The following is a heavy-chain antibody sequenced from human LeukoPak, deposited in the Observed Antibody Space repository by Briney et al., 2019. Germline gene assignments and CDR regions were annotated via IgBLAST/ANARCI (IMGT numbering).Heavy chain of an antibody. Sequence: GGSLRLSCAASGFTFSSYEMNWVRQAPGKGLEWVSYISSSGSTIYYADSVKGRFTISRDNAKDSLYLQMNSLRAEDTAVYYCAELGITMIGGVWGKGTTVTVSS. V-gene: IGHV3-48*03. D-gene: IGHD3-10*02. CDR1: GFTFSSYE. CDR2: ISSSGSTI. J-gene: IGHJ6*04. CDR3: AELGITMIGGV.